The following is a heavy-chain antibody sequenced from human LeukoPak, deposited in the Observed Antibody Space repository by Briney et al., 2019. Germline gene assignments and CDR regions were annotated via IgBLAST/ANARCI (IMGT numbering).Heavy chain of an antibody. D-gene: IGHD3-22*01. CDR1: GGSFSGYY. Sequence: SETLSLTCAVYGGSFSGYYWSWIRQPPRKGLEWIGEINHSGSTNHNPSLKSRGTISVVTSKNQFALKLSSGTAADTAVYYCARAPYSDSALDYWGQGTLVTVSS. CDR3: ARAPYSDSALDY. V-gene: IGHV4-34*01. CDR2: INHSGST. J-gene: IGHJ4*02.